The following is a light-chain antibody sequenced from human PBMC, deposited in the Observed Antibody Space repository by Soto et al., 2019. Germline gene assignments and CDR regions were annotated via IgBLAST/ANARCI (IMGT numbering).Light chain of an antibody. CDR2: DAS. CDR1: QSFSSS. Sequence: EIVLTQSPATLSLSPGERATLSCRASQSFSSSLAWYQQKPGQAPRLLIYDASNRATGVPDRFSGSGSGTDFTLTISSLEPEDFATYYCQQTYTTRVYTFGQGTRLEFK. CDR3: QQTYTTRVYT. J-gene: IGKJ2*01. V-gene: IGKV3-11*01.